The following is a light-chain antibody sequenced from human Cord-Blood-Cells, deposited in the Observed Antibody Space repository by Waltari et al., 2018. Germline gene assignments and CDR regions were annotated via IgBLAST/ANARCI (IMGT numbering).Light chain of an antibody. J-gene: IGKJ1*01. CDR1: QSISSY. V-gene: IGKV1-39*01. CDR3: QQSYSTPRT. Sequence: DIQMTQSLSSLSAYVGDRVTITCRASQSISSYLNWYQQKPGKAPKLLIYAASRLQSGVTSRFSGSGSGTDFTLTISSLQPEDFATYYCQQSYSTPRTFGQGTKVEIK. CDR2: AAS.